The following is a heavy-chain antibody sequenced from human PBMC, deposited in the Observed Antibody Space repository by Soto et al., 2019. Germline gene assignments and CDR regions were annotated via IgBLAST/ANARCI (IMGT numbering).Heavy chain of an antibody. D-gene: IGHD5-12*01. CDR3: ARESRGYSGYDPDYYYSYGMDV. V-gene: IGHV3-48*03. CDR2: ISSSGSTI. Sequence: PGGSLRLSCAASGFTFSSYEMNWVRQAPGKGLEWVSYISSSGSTIYYADSVKGRFTISRDNAKNSLYLQMNSLRAEDTAVYYCARESRGYSGYDPDYYYSYGMDVWGQGTTVTVPS. J-gene: IGHJ6*02. CDR1: GFTFSSYE.